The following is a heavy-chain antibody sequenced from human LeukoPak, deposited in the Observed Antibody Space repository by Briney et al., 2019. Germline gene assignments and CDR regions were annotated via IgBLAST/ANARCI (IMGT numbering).Heavy chain of an antibody. CDR3: ARDTRSSAGAFDI. CDR2: IYYSGST. V-gene: IGHV4-31*03. Sequence: SETLSLTCTVSGGSISSGGYYWSWIRQHPGKGLEWIGYIYYSGSTYYNPSLKSRVTISVDTSKNQFSLKLSSVTAADTAVYYCARDTRSSAGAFDIWGQGTMVTVSS. J-gene: IGHJ3*02. CDR1: GGSISSGGYY. D-gene: IGHD6-13*01.